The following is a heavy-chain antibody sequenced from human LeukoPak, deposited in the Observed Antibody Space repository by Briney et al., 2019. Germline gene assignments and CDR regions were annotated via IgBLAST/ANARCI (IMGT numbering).Heavy chain of an antibody. CDR1: GYTFTSYG. V-gene: IGHV1-2*02. CDR2: INPNIGST. J-gene: IGHJ4*02. Sequence: ASVKVSCKASGYTFTSYGISWVRQAPGQGLEWMGWINPNIGSTNYAQKFQGRVTMTRDTSISTAYMELSRLRSDDTAVYYCARALIWDYWGQGTLVTVSS. CDR3: ARALIWDY.